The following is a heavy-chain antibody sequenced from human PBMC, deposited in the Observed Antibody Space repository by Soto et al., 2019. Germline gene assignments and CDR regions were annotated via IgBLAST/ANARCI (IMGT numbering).Heavy chain of an antibody. Sequence: GASVKVSCKASGYTFTDYYMNWVRQAPGQGLEWMGWINPNSGGTNYAQKFQGRVTMTRDTSISAAYMELSRLRSDDTAVYYCARGRPLSSNWHYYYGMDVWGQGTTVTVSS. CDR2: INPNSGGT. D-gene: IGHD6-13*01. CDR1: GYTFTDYY. CDR3: ARGRPLSSNWHYYYGMDV. J-gene: IGHJ6*02. V-gene: IGHV1-2*02.